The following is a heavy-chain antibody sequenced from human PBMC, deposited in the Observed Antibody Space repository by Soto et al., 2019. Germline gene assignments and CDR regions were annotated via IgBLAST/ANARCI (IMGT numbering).Heavy chain of an antibody. Sequence: PGGSLRLSCAAAGCTFSSHSRNWVRQAPGKGLEWVSYISSSSSTIYYADSVKGRFTISRDNAKNSLYLQMNSLRAEDTAVYYCARDLGSSWYPEYFQHWGQGTLVTVSS. V-gene: IGHV3-48*01. CDR3: ARDLGSSWYPEYFQH. CDR2: ISSSSSTI. D-gene: IGHD6-13*01. CDR1: GCTFSSHS. J-gene: IGHJ1*01.